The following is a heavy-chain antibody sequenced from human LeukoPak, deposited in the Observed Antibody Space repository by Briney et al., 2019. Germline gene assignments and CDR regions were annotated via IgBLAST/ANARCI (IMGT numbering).Heavy chain of an antibody. J-gene: IGHJ6*02. V-gene: IGHV1-2*02. CDR1: GYTLTDYY. CDR3: ARVLNGIGASSKSNGMDV. CDR2: INPNSGGT. Sequence: ASVNVSCKASGYTLTDYYMHWVRQAPGQGLEWMGWINPNSGGTHYAQKFQGRVTMTRDTSISTAYMELSRLTSDDTAVYYCARVLNGIGASSKSNGMDVWGQGTTVTVSS. D-gene: IGHD1-26*01.